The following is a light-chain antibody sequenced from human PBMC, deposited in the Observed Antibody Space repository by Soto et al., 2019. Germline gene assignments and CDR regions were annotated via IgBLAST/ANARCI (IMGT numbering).Light chain of an antibody. CDR1: QSVRNNY. Sequence: EIVVTQSAGTPAVAPGAGAALSCRARQSVRNNYLAWYQQKPRQDPSLLIDGESISATGIADRFSGRGSGTDFTLTISRLEPDDSAVYYCQQYGSPGTFGQGTKV. V-gene: IGKV3-20*01. CDR2: GES. J-gene: IGKJ1*01. CDR3: QQYGSPGT.